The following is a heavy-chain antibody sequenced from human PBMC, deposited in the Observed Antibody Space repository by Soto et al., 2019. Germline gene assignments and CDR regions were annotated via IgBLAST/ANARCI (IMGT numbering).Heavy chain of an antibody. D-gene: IGHD3-22*01. J-gene: IGHJ3*02. V-gene: IGHV4-61*01. CDR3: ATSRYYYDNNAGDAFDI. CDR2: IYYSGGT. Sequence: SETLSLTCAVSGYSISSGYYWSWIRQPPGKGLEWIGYIYYSGGTNYNPSLKSRVTISVDTSKSQFSLKLSSVTAADTAVYYCATSRYYYDNNAGDAFDIWGQGTMVTVSS. CDR1: GYSISSGYY.